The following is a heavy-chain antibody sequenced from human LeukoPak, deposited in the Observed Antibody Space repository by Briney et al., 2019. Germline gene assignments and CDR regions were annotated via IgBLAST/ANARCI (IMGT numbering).Heavy chain of an antibody. CDR2: IFPSGGEI. J-gene: IGHJ4*02. CDR3: ARAQFGADFDY. CDR1: GFTFSTFA. Sequence: GGSLRLSCAASGFTFSTFAMIWVRQPPGKGLEWVSSIFPSGGEIHYADSVRGRFTISRDNSKSTLSLQMNSLRAEDTAVYYCARAQFGADFDYWGQGTLVTVSS. V-gene: IGHV3-23*01. D-gene: IGHD3-10*01.